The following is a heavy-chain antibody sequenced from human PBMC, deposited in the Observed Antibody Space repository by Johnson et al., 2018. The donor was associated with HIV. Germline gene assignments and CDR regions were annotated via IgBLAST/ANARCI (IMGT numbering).Heavy chain of an antibody. CDR2: ISWNSGSR. V-gene: IGHV3-9*01. Sequence: VQLVESGGGLVQPGRSLRLSCQASGLSFEDHAIHWVRQVPGKGLEWVSGISWNSGSRGYVDSVKGRFTISRDNAKNTLFLQMNSLRTEDTAVYSCARDLRFDRLVQGRVIISGVFDMWGQGTMVTVSS. D-gene: IGHD3-10*01. CDR3: ARDLRFDRLVQGRVIISGVFDM. J-gene: IGHJ3*02. CDR1: GLSFEDHA.